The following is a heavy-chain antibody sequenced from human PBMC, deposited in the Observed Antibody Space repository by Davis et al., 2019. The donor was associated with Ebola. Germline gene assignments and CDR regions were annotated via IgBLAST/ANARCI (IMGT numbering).Heavy chain of an antibody. D-gene: IGHD4-23*01. Sequence: PSETLSLICAVSGYSISSGYLWGWIRQPPGKGLEWIGNINSRGTDDYNPSLKSRVTISVDTSKNLFSLKLSSVTAADSATYYCATDAGHGGDSDYWGQGTLVTVSS. J-gene: IGHJ4*02. CDR2: INSRGTD. CDR3: ATDAGHGGDSDY. CDR1: GYSISSGYL. V-gene: IGHV4-38-2*02.